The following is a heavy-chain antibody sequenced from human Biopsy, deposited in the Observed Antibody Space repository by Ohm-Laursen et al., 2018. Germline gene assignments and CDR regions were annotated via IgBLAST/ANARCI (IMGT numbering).Heavy chain of an antibody. J-gene: IGHJ6*02. CDR2: IDWDDAK. D-gene: IGHD2-2*02. Sequence: TQTLTLTCTLSGFSLNTRGMSVTWIRQPPGKALEWLARIDWDDAKFYSESLKTRLTISKGTSENHVVLTLSDVAPVDTATYYCARIPILVVPAAIVYRHRRHLQGLDVWGQGNPGHRLL. CDR3: ARIPILVVPAAIVYRHRRHLQGLDV. CDR1: GFSLNTRGMS. V-gene: IGHV2-70*16.